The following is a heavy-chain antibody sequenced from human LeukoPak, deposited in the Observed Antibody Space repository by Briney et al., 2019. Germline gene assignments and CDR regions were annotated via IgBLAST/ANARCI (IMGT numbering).Heavy chain of an antibody. Sequence: SETLSLTCTVSGGSISSSSYYWGWIRQPPGKGLEWIGSIYYSGSTYYNPSLQSRVTISVDTSKNQFSLKLSSVTAADTAVYYCARLEVSHYYMDVWGKGTTVTVSS. V-gene: IGHV4-39*01. J-gene: IGHJ6*03. CDR1: GGSISSSSYY. CDR3: ARLEVSHYYMDV. CDR2: IYYSGST.